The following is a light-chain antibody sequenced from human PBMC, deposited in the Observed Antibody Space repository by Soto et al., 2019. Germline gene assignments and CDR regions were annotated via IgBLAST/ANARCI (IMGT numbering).Light chain of an antibody. CDR3: QQYNNWPWT. J-gene: IGKJ1*01. Sequence: DIVLTQSPATLSLSPGERATLSCRASQSIGLAIAWYQHKPGQAPRLLIFDASQRATGIPARFRGSGSGTDFTLTISSLQSEDFAVYYCQQYNNWPWTFGQGTKVDIK. CDR1: QSIGLA. CDR2: DAS. V-gene: IGKV3-11*01.